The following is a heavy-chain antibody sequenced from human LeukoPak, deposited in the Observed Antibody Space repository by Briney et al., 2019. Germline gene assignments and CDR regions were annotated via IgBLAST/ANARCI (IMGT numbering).Heavy chain of an antibody. Sequence: SQTLSLTCAISGDSVSSNRAAWNWIRQSPSRGLEWLGRTHYRSKWYNDYAVSVKSRITINPDTSKNQFSLKLSSVTAADTAMYYCARDQCGSAGCRYFDYWGQGTLVTVSS. CDR2: THYRSKWYN. CDR3: ARDQCGSAGCRYFDY. J-gene: IGHJ4*02. D-gene: IGHD6-19*01. V-gene: IGHV6-1*01. CDR1: GDSVSSNRAA.